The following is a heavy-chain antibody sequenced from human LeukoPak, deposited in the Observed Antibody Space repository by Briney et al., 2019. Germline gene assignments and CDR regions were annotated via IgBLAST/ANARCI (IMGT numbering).Heavy chain of an antibody. Sequence: GGSLRLSCAASGFTFDDYAMHWVRQAPGKGLEWVSGISWNSGSIGYADSVKGRFTISRDNAKNSLYLQMNSLRAEDTALYYCAKESVDTAMVNWGQGTLVTVSS. D-gene: IGHD5-18*01. J-gene: IGHJ4*02. CDR2: ISWNSGSI. CDR3: AKESVDTAMVN. CDR1: GFTFDDYA. V-gene: IGHV3-9*01.